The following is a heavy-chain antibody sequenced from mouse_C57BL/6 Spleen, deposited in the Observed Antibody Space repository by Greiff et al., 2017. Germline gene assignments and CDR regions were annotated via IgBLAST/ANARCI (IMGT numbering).Heavy chain of an antibody. V-gene: IGHV1-42*01. J-gene: IGHJ1*01. CDR2: INPSTGGT. CDR3: ARGDYCYADWYFDV. Sequence: VQLQQSGPELVKPGASVKISCKASGYSFTGYYMNWVKQSPEKSLEWIGEINPSTGGTTYNQKFKAKATLTVDKSSSTAYMQLKSLTSADSAVYYCARGDYCYADWYFDVWGPGTTVTVSS. CDR1: GYSFTGYY. D-gene: IGHD2-12*01.